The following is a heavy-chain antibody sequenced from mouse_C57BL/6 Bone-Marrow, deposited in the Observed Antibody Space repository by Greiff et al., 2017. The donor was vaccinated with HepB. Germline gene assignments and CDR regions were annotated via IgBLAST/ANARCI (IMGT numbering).Heavy chain of an antibody. J-gene: IGHJ1*03. CDR3: ARDYGSRTRYFDV. Sequence: DVMLVESGGGLVKPGGSLKLSCAASGFTFSDYGMHWVRQAPEKGLEWVAYISSGSSTIYYADTVKGRFTISRDNAKNTLFLQMTSLRSEDTAMYYCARDYGSRTRYFDVWGTGTTVTVSS. V-gene: IGHV5-17*01. CDR1: GFTFSDYG. D-gene: IGHD1-1*01. CDR2: ISSGSSTI.